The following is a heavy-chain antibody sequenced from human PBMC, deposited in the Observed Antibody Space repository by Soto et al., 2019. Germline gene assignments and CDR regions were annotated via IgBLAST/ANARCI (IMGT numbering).Heavy chain of an antibody. D-gene: IGHD2-8*02. Sequence: GGSLRLSCADSGITFSSYDMYWVRQAPGKGLEWVTLISHDGSDKYYAESVKGRFTISRDNSKNTLYLQMNGLRPEDTAVYYCAAAYCTATNCSDFWGQGTLVTVSS. J-gene: IGHJ4*02. CDR3: AAAYCTATNCSDF. V-gene: IGHV3-30*03. CDR2: ISHDGSDK. CDR1: GITFSSYD.